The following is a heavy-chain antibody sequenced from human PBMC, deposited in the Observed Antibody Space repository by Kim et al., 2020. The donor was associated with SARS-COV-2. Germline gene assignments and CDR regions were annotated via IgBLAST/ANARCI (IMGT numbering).Heavy chain of an antibody. Sequence: GGSLRLSCAASGFTFSSYAMHWVRQAPGKGLEWVADIKEDGSNKYYADSVKGRFTISKDNAKNSLYLQMNSLRAEDTALYYCAREYFYNSGGYAAFRYWGQGTLVTVSS. CDR1: GFTFSSYA. J-gene: IGHJ4*02. CDR2: IKEDGSNK. CDR3: AREYFYNSGGYAAFRY. D-gene: IGHD3-22*01. V-gene: IGHV3-7*03.